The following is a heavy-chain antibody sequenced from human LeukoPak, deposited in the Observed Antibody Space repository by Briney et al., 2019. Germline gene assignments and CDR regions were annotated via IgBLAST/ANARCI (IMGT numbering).Heavy chain of an antibody. CDR2: SSSSSSYI. J-gene: IGHJ4*02. V-gene: IGHV3-21*01. Sequence: GRTLRLSCAVSGFTFSSYSMNWGRHAPPKGKELVSSSSSSSSYIYYADSVQGRCTISRDNAKNSLFLQMDSRRAEDTAVYYCAGGGQWALPYYFDYWGQGTLVTVSS. CDR3: AGGGQWALPYYFDY. D-gene: IGHD1-26*01. CDR1: GFTFSSYS.